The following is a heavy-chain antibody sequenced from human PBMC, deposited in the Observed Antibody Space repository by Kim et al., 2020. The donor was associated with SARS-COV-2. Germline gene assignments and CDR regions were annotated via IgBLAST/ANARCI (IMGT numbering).Heavy chain of an antibody. V-gene: IGHV3-33*06. CDR2: IWYDGSNK. Sequence: GGSLRLSCAASGFTFSSYGMHWVRQAPGKGLEWVAVIWYDGSNKYYADSVKGRFTISRDNSKNTLYLQMNSLRAEDTAVYYCAKDLAAAGIPPHDAFDIWGQGTMVTVSS. CDR1: GFTFSSYG. J-gene: IGHJ3*02. D-gene: IGHD6-13*01. CDR3: AKDLAAAGIPPHDAFDI.